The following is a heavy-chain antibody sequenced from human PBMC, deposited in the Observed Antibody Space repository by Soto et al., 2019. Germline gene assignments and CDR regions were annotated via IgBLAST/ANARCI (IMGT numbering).Heavy chain of an antibody. V-gene: IGHV1-3*01. J-gene: IGHJ5*02. CDR3: ARDLSGHLLPGPNWFDP. Sequence: ASVKVSCKASEYTFTSYGIHWVRQAPGQRLEWMGWINAGNGDTKYSQKFQGRVTISRDTSASTSYMDLSSLRSEDTAVYYCARDLSGHLLPGPNWFDPWGQGTLVTVSS. D-gene: IGHD3-9*01. CDR1: EYTFTSYG. CDR2: INAGNGDT.